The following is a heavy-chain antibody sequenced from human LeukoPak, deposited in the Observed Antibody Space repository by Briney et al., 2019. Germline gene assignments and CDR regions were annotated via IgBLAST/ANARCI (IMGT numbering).Heavy chain of an antibody. CDR3: ARETIFGVVRGFDP. CDR1: GGSFSGYY. CDR2: INHSGST. Sequence: SETLSLTCAVYGGSFSGYYWSWIRQPPGKGLEWIGEINHSGSTNYNPSLKSRVTISVDTSKNQFSLKLSSVTAADTAVYYCARETIFGVVRGFDPWGQGTLVTVSS. V-gene: IGHV4-34*09. D-gene: IGHD3-3*01. J-gene: IGHJ5*02.